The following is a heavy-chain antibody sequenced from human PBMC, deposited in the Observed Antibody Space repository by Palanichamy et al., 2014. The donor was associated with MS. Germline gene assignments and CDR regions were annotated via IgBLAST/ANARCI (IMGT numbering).Heavy chain of an antibody. J-gene: IGHJ5*02. Sequence: QVQLVQSGAEVKKPGASVKVSCKASGYTFTGYYMHWVRQAPGQGLEWMGWINPNSGGTNYAQKFQGRVTMTRDTSISTAYMELSRLRSDDTAVYYCARDPTYYYDSSAPERWFDPWGQGTLVTVSS. D-gene: IGHD3-22*01. V-gene: IGHV1-2*02. CDR2: INPNSGGT. CDR3: ARDPTYYYDSSAPERWFDP. CDR1: GYTFTGYY.